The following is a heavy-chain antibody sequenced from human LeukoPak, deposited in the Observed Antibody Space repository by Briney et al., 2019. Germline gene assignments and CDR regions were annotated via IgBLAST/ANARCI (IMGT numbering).Heavy chain of an antibody. CDR1: GYTFTSYY. D-gene: IGHD3/OR15-3a*01. CDR3: TRERTRPNHFDY. V-gene: IGHV1-46*01. J-gene: IGHJ4*02. Sequence: ASVKVSCKASGYTFTSYYMHWVPQPPGQRPEGMGIINPSGGSTSYAQKFQGRVTMTRDTSTSTVYMELSSLRSEDTAVYYCTRERTRPNHFDYWGQGTLVTVSS. CDR2: INPSGGST.